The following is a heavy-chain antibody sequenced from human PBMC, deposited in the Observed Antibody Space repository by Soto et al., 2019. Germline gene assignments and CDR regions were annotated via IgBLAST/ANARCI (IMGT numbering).Heavy chain of an antibody. Sequence: QVQLLQSGAEVKKPGASVKVSCKASGYTFTNYGITWVRQAPGQGLEWMGWISAYNGDTHYTQRLQGRVTMTTDTSTSTAYMEARGPRSDDTAVYYCAGVPQLVGYFYYYMDLWGKGTTVTVSS. CDR3: AGVPQLVGYFYYYMDL. V-gene: IGHV1-18*01. CDR2: ISAYNGDT. J-gene: IGHJ6*03. D-gene: IGHD6-6*01. CDR1: GYTFTNYG.